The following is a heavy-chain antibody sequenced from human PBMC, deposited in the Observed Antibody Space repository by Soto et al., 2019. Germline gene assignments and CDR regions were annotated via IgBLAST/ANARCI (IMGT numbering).Heavy chain of an antibody. Sequence: EASVKVSCKAPGGTFSSYAISWVRQAPGQGLEWMGGVIPIFGTANFAQKFQGRVTITADESTSTAYIELSRLRSEDTAVYDCARAVSPAAAGTDSDYWG. D-gene: IGHD6-13*01. CDR2: VIPIFGTA. CDR3: ARAVSPAAAGTDSDY. CDR1: GGTFSSYA. V-gene: IGHV1-69*13. J-gene: IGHJ4*01.